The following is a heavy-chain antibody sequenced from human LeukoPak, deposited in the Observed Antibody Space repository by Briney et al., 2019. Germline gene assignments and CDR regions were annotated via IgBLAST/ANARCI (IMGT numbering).Heavy chain of an antibody. V-gene: IGHV4-34*01. J-gene: IGHJ5*02. CDR1: GGSFSGYY. Sequence: PSETLSLTCAVYGGSFSGYYWSWIRQPPGKGLEWIGEINHSGSTNYNPSLKSRVTISVDTSKNQFSLKLSSVTAADTAVYYCARLSRRLVHYDFWSGRVGGFDPWGQGTLVTVSS. D-gene: IGHD3-3*01. CDR3: ARLSRRLVHYDFWSGRVGGFDP. CDR2: INHSGST.